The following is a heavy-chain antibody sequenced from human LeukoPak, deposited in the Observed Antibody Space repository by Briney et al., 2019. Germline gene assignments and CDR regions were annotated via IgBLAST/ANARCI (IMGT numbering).Heavy chain of an antibody. D-gene: IGHD2-15*01. CDR3: ARAWGSGGGNYYYYGMDV. CDR1: GYTFTSYG. CDR2: ISAYNGNT. Sequence: ASVKVSCKASGYTFTSYGISWVRQAPGQGLEWMGWISAYNGNTNYAQKLQGRVTMTTDTSTSTAYMELRSLRSDDTAVYYCARAWGSGGGNYYYYGMDVWGQGTTVTVSS. V-gene: IGHV1-18*01. J-gene: IGHJ6*02.